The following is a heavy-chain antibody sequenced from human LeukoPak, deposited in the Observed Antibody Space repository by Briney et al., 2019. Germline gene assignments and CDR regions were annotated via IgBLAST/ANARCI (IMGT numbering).Heavy chain of an antibody. CDR2: ISSSGSSI. CDR3: ARTRDGPFDY. Sequence: PGGSLRLSCVVSGFTFSSYEMNWVCQAPGKGLEWLSHISSSGSSIQYSDSVKGRFTISRDNAKNSLYLQMNSLRAEDTAVYYCARTRDGPFDYWGQGTLVTVSS. J-gene: IGHJ4*02. V-gene: IGHV3-48*03. CDR1: GFTFSSYE. D-gene: IGHD5-24*01.